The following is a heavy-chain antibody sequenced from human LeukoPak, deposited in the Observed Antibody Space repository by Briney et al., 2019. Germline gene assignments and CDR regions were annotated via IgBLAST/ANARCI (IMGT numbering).Heavy chain of an antibody. CDR3: ATLPVRGVIGFDY. V-gene: IGHV1-24*01. D-gene: IGHD3-10*01. Sequence: ASVTVSFKVSGYTLKELSMHWVRQAPGKGLEWMGGFDPEDGETIYAQKFQGRVTMTEDTSTDTAYMELSSLRSEDTAVYYCATLPVRGVIGFDYWGQGTLVTVSS. CDR1: GYTLKELS. J-gene: IGHJ4*02. CDR2: FDPEDGET.